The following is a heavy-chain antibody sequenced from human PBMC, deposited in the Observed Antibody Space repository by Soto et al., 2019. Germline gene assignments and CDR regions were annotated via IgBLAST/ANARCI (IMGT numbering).Heavy chain of an antibody. CDR1: GFTFSSYG. D-gene: IGHD3-22*01. V-gene: IGHV3-33*01. Sequence: GGSLRLSCAASGFTFSSYGMHWVRQAPGKGPEWVAVIWYDGSNKYYADSVKGRFTISRDNSKNTLYLQMNSLRAEDTAVYYCARDSDYYDSSGYWTPLGYWGQGTLVTVSS. CDR3: ARDSDYYDSSGYWTPLGY. CDR2: IWYDGSNK. J-gene: IGHJ4*02.